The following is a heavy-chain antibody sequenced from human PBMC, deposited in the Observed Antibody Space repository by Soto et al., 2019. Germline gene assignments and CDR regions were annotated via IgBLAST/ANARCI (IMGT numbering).Heavy chain of an antibody. J-gene: IGHJ4*02. CDR2: IDPTASYT. D-gene: IGHD3-22*01. Sequence: VQLVQSGAEVKKPGESLRISCQGSGYSFTTYWIGWARQMPGKGLECMGRIDPTASYTDYIQSFEGHVTMSVERSISTRYLEWGSLKASDAAMYYWTGLTLAHDIGGYHIFDCWGLGTLVTASS. V-gene: IGHV5-10-1*01. CDR1: GYSFTTYW. CDR3: TGLTLAHDIGGYHIFDC.